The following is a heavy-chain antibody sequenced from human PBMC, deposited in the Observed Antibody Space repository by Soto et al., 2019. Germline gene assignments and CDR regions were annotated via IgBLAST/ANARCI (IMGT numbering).Heavy chain of an antibody. CDR3: ARGCPYCSGGSCYSYCFDY. CDR2: SIPILGMA. Sequence: QVQLVQSGAEVKKPGSSVKVSCKASGGTFSSYTISWMRQAPGQGLEWMGRSIPILGMANYAQKFQGRVTIPAVKSTSTAYMELSSLRSEDTAVYYCARGCPYCSGGSCYSYCFDYWGQGTLVTVSS. J-gene: IGHJ4*02. V-gene: IGHV1-69*02. CDR1: GGTFSSYT. D-gene: IGHD2-15*01.